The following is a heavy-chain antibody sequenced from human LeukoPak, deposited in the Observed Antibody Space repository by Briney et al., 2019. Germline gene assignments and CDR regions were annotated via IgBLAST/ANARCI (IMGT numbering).Heavy chain of an antibody. J-gene: IGHJ6*03. Sequence: SVKVSCKASGGTFSSYAISWVRQAPGQGLEWMGRIIPIFGTANYAQKFQGRVTITTDESTSTAYMELSSLRSEDTAVYYCARDSPPSGYYYYYMDVWGKGTTVTVSS. CDR1: GGTFSSYA. CDR2: IIPIFGTA. D-gene: IGHD3-10*01. V-gene: IGHV1-69*05. CDR3: ARDSPPSGYYYYYMDV.